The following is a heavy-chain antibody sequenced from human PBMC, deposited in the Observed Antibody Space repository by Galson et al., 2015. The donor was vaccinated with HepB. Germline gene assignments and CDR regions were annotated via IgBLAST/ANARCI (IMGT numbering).Heavy chain of an antibody. CDR1: GDSVSRTSAS. CDR2: TYYRTKWYD. J-gene: IGHJ5*02. V-gene: IGHV6-1*01. CDR3: SRGEHGNRVSLFDP. Sequence: CAISGDSVSRTSASWHWIRQSPSRGLEWLGRTYYRTKWYDDYEVSVRSRISINPDTSKSQVSLHLNSVTPEDTAVYYWSRGEHGNRVSLFDPWGQGILVTVSS. D-gene: IGHD1-14*01.